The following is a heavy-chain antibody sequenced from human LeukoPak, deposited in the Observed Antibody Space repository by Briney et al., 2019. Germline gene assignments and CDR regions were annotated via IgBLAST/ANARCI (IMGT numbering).Heavy chain of an antibody. Sequence: SETLSLTCTVSGGSISSYYWSWIRQPAGKGLEWIGRIYTSGSTNYNPSLTSRVTISVDKSKNQFSLKLSSVTAADTAVYYCVLGPSYSSGWYNWFDPWGQGTLVTVSS. V-gene: IGHV4-4*07. CDR1: GGSISSYY. CDR3: VLGPSYSSGWYNWFDP. CDR2: IYTSGST. J-gene: IGHJ5*02. D-gene: IGHD6-19*01.